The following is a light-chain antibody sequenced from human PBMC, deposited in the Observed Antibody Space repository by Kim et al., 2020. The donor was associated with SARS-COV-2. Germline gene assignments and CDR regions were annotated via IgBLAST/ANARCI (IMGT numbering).Light chain of an antibody. CDR1: QTVSRNQ. V-gene: IGKV3-20*01. Sequence: EIVLTQSPGTLFLSPGERATLSCRASQTVSRNQLAWYQQKPGQAPRLLIYGASSRATGIPDRFSGRGSGTDFSLTISRLEPEDCAVYYCQQYGNSRTFGQGTKVDIK. CDR3: QQYGNSRT. J-gene: IGKJ1*01. CDR2: GAS.